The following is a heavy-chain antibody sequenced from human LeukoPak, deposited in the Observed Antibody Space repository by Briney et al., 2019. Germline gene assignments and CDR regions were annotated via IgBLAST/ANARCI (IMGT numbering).Heavy chain of an antibody. CDR3: ARLYSSARYSLDY. CDR2: MYYTGTT. CDR1: GDSIRSYY. D-gene: IGHD6-19*01. Sequence: PSETLSLSCSVSGDSIRSYYWSWIRQPPGKGLEWIGHMYYTGTTNYSPSLSSRVSISVDTSKNQFSLRLSSVTAADTAVYYCARLYSSARYSLDYWGHEILVTVSS. J-gene: IGHJ4*01. V-gene: IGHV4-59*08.